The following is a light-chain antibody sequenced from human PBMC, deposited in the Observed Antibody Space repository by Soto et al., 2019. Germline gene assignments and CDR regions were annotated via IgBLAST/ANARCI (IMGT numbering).Light chain of an antibody. V-gene: IGKV1-12*01. CDR2: PAS. CDR3: LQANNFPVT. CDR1: QGIGSW. J-gene: IGKJ4*01. Sequence: DLRMTQSPSFVSASIGDRVTITCRASQGIGSWLAWYQQVPGRAPRLLIFPASPFQSGVSSRFRGSGSGTDFALTITSLQPEDFATYFCLQANNFPVTFGEGTKVEMK.